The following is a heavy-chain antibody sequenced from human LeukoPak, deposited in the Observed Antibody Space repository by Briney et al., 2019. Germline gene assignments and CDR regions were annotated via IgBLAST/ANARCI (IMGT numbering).Heavy chain of an antibody. Sequence: PGGSLRLSCAASGFTFSHYWMTWVRQAPGKGLEWVANMKEDGSQETYVDSVKGRFTISRDNAKNSLYLQMNSLRAEDTAVYYCARDYGRSRDYGMDVWGQGTTVTVSS. V-gene: IGHV3-7*01. D-gene: IGHD3-10*01. CDR3: ARDYGRSRDYGMDV. CDR1: GFTFSHYW. CDR2: MKEDGSQE. J-gene: IGHJ6*02.